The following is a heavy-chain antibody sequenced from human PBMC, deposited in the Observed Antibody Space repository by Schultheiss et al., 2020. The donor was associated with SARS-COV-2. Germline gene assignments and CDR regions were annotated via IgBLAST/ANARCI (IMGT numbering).Heavy chain of an antibody. V-gene: IGHV3-30*04. J-gene: IGHJ4*02. Sequence: SCAASGFTFSSYAMHWVRQAPGKGLEWVAVISYDGSNKYYADSVKGRFTISRDNSKNTLYLQMNSLRIEDTAVYYCARTGSGWYGGFDYWGQGTLVTVSS. CDR1: GFTFSSYA. CDR3: ARTGSGWYGGFDY. D-gene: IGHD6-19*01. CDR2: ISYDGSNK.